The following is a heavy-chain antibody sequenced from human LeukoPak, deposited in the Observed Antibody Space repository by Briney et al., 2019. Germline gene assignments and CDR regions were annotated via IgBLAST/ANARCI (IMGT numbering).Heavy chain of an antibody. J-gene: IGHJ4*02. CDR3: ARDMIEAAGAIDY. CDR2: FSAYSGNT. CDR1: GYTFTNYG. V-gene: IGHV1-18*01. Sequence: ASVKVSCKASGYTFTNYGISWVRQAPGQGLECMGWFSAYSGNTNYAQNFQGRVTMTTDTSTSTAYMELRNLRSDDTAVNYCARDMIEAAGAIDYWGQGTLVTVSS. D-gene: IGHD6-13*01.